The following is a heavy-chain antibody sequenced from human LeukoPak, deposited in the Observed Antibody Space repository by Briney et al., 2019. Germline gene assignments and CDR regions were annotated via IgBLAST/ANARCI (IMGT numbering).Heavy chain of an antibody. CDR2: ISSSSSYI. D-gene: IGHD3-9*01. CDR3: ARDAPEERYTAYFDWLQNYYYYYYMDV. Sequence: PGGSLRLSCAASGFTFSSYSMNWVRQAPGKGLEWVSSISSSSSYIYYADSVKGRFTISRDNAKNSLYLQMNSLRAEDTAVYYCARDAPEERYTAYFDWLQNYYYYYYMDVWGKGTTVTISS. V-gene: IGHV3-21*01. J-gene: IGHJ6*03. CDR1: GFTFSSYS.